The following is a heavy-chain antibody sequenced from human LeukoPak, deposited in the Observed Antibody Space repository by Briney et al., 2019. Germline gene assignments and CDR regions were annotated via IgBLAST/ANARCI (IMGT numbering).Heavy chain of an antibody. CDR3: ARARTGTPYFDY. CDR1: GDSVSSNSAA. D-gene: IGHD1-1*01. Sequence: SQTLSLTCAISGDSVSSNSAAWNWIRQSPSRVLEWLGTTYYKSKWYNDYAVSVKSRITINPDTSKIQFSLQLNSVTHEDTAVYYCARARTGTPYFDYWGQGTLVTVSS. J-gene: IGHJ4*02. V-gene: IGHV6-1*01. CDR2: TYYKSKWYN.